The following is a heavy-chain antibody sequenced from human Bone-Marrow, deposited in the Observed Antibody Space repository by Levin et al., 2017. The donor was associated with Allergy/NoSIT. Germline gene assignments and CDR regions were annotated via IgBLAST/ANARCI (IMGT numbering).Heavy chain of an antibody. J-gene: IGHJ4*02. D-gene: IGHD3-3*01. Sequence: KSGPTLVKPTQTLTLTCTFSGFSLTTSGVGVGWIRQPPGKALEWLVVSYWNGDERYSPFLRNRLSVTKDTSRNQVVLTMTNMDPVDTATYYCGHRQYSYDYWGQDYWGQGILVTVSS. V-gene: IGHV2-5*01. CDR1: GFSLTTSGVG. CDR2: SYWNGDE. CDR3: GHRQYSYDYWGQDY.